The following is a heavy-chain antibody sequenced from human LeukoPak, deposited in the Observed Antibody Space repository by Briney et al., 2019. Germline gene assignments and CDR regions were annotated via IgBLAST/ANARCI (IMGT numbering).Heavy chain of an antibody. J-gene: IGHJ2*01. CDR1: GGSISSSSYY. Sequence: ASETLSLTCTVSGGSISSSSYYWSWIRQSPGKGLEWVGYVYNSGDTGKNPSLKSRVTILLDTSKNQCSLELTSVSAADTAVYYCARLKLGAYFDLWGRGTLVTVSS. CDR2: VYNSGDT. CDR3: ARLKLGAYFDL. D-gene: IGHD3-16*01. V-gene: IGHV4-61*05.